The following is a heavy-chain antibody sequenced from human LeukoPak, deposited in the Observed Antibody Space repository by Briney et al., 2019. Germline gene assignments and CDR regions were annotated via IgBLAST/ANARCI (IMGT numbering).Heavy chain of an antibody. CDR2: IYYSGST. J-gene: IGHJ5*02. CDR1: GGSISSGGYC. D-gene: IGHD1-26*01. CDR3: ARNTEGASGFDP. Sequence: PSETLSLTCTVSGGSISSGGYCWSWIRQHPGKGLEWIGYIYYSGSTYYNPSLKSRVTISVDTSKNQFSLKLSSVTAADTAVYYCARNTEGASGFDPWGQGTLVTVSS. V-gene: IGHV4-31*03.